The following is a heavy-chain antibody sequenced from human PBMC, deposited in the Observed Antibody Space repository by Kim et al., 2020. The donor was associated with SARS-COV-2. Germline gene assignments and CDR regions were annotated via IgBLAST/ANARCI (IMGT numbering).Heavy chain of an antibody. CDR1: GFTFSAVW. CDR3: ATDVPYTAGGAFRI. J-gene: IGHJ3*02. Sequence: GGSLRLSCTASGFTFSAVWMSWVRQAPGKGLDWVGHIRSKAYGETEEYAAPVKGRFTISRDDSRNTLYLQMDSLRSEDTAVYYCATDVPYTAGGAFRIWGQGTMVTVSS. V-gene: IGHV3-15*01. D-gene: IGHD3-16*01. CDR2: IRSKAYGETE.